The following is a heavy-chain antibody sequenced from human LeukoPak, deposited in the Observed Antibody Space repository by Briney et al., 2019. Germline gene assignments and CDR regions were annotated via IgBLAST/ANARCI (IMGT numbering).Heavy chain of an antibody. CDR2: ISAYNGNT. CDR3: AAPSPSGSYSYHFDY. J-gene: IGHJ4*02. D-gene: IGHD1-26*01. Sequence: GASVKVSCKASGYTFTSYGISWVRQAPGQGLEWMGWISAYNGNTNYAQKLQGRVTMTTDTSTSTAYMELRSLRSDDTAVYYCAAPSPSGSYSYHFDYWGQGTLVTVSS. CDR1: GYTFTSYG. V-gene: IGHV1-18*01.